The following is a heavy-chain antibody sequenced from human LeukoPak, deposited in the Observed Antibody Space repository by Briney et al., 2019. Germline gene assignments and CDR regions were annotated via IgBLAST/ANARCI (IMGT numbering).Heavy chain of an antibody. CDR2: INHSGST. Sequence: SETLSLTCTVSGGSISSYYWSWIRQPPGKGLEWIGEINHSGSTYYNPSLKSRVTISVDTSKNQFSLKLSSVTAADTAVYYCARGFYYYYGMDVWGQGTTVTVSS. CDR3: ARGFYYYYGMDV. V-gene: IGHV4-34*01. CDR1: GGSISSYY. J-gene: IGHJ6*02.